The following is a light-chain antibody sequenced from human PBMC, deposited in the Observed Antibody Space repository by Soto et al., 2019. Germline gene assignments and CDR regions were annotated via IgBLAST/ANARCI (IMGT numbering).Light chain of an antibody. CDR1: TSQICLYDY. J-gene: IGLJ1*01. CDR2: GVT. V-gene: IGLV2-14*01. Sequence: RNQPASLSGSPGHSLSISCTGTTSQICLYDYVCWDQQYPGKAPKLLIYGVTVRPSGISNRFSGSKSASTASLTISGLRDDDEADYYRSSYSTSYFYFFGSGTKVTVL. CDR3: SSYSTSYFYF.